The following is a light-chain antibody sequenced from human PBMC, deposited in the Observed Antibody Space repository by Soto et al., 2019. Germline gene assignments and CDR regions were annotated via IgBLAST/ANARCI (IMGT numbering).Light chain of an antibody. CDR1: SSDVGRYNY. V-gene: IGLV2-14*01. CDR3: CSYTSSTSAV. Sequence: QSVLTQPASVSGSPGQSITISCTGTSSDVGRYNYVSWFQQHTGKAPKLMIFEVSTRPSGVSNRFSGSKSGNTASLTISGLQIEDEADYYCCSYTSSTSAVFGGGTKLTVL. CDR2: EVS. J-gene: IGLJ2*01.